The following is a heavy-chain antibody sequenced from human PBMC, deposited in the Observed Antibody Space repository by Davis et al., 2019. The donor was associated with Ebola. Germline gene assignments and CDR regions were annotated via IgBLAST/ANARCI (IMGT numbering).Heavy chain of an antibody. D-gene: IGHD6-6*01. CDR3: ARSSIAARPGYYYGMDV. V-gene: IGHV3-21*01. Sequence: GGSLRLSCAASGFTFSSYSMNWVRQAPGKGLEWVSSISSSSSYIYDADSVKGRFTISRDNAKNSLYLQMNSLRAEDTAVYYCARSSIAARPGYYYGMDVWGQGTTVTVSS. CDR1: GFTFSSYS. J-gene: IGHJ6*02. CDR2: ISSSSSYI.